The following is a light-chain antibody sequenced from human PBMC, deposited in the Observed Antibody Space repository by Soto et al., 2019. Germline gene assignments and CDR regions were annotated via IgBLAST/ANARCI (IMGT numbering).Light chain of an antibody. Sequence: DIQMTQSPSTLSASVGDRVTITCRASQSISKYLAWYQQQPGKAPNLLIFDASTLQSGVPSRFSGRGSGTEFTLTISSLQPDDFATYYCQQYMSYSFGQGTKVDIK. J-gene: IGKJ1*01. CDR1: QSISKY. V-gene: IGKV1-5*01. CDR3: QQYMSYS. CDR2: DAS.